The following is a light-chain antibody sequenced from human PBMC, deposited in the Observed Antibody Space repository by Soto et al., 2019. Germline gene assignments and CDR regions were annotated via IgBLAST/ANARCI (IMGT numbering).Light chain of an antibody. CDR1: NSNIEKNY. CDR2: DTN. CDR3: GTWDSGLRAEV. J-gene: IGLJ2*01. Sequence: QSVLTQPPSVSAAPGQKVTISCSGSNSNIEKNYVSWYQQFPGTPPKLLICDTNQRPSGIPDRFSGSKSGTSATLAITGLQAGDEADYYCGTWDSGLRAEVFGGGTKLPS. V-gene: IGLV1-51*01.